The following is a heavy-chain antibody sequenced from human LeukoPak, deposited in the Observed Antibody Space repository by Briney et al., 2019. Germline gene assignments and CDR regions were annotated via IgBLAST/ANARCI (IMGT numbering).Heavy chain of an antibody. CDR2: ISGSGGST. V-gene: IGHV3-23*01. CDR1: GFTFSSYA. CDR3: AKDAATYYYGSGSWH. D-gene: IGHD3-10*01. J-gene: IGHJ4*02. Sequence: PGGSLRLSXAASGFTFSSYAMSWVRQTPGKGLEWVSAISGSGGSTYYADSVKGRFTIPRDNSKNTLYLQMNSLRAEDTAVYYCAKDAATYYYGSGSWHWGQGTLVTVSS.